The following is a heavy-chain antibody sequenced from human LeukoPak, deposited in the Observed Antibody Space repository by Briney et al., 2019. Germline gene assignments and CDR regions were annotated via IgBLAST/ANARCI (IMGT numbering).Heavy chain of an antibody. CDR2: IYYSGST. J-gene: IGHJ4*02. Sequence: SETLSLTCTVSGGSISSYYWSWIRQPPGKGLEWIGYIYYSGSTNYNPSLKSRVTISVDTSKNQFSLKLSSVTAADTAVYYCARAPVPYYYGSGSPQPLDYWGQGTLVTVSS. CDR3: ARAPVPYYYGSGSPQPLDY. CDR1: GGSISSYY. D-gene: IGHD3-10*01. V-gene: IGHV4-59*12.